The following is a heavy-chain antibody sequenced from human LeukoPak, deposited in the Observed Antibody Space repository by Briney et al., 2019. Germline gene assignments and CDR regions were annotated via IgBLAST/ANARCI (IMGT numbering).Heavy chain of an antibody. V-gene: IGHV1-69*13. Sequence: SVKVSCKPSGGTFSSYAISWVRQAPGQGLEWMGGIIPIFGTANYAQKFQGRVTITADESTSTAYMELSSLRSEDTAVYYCARGNSYYDFWSGYPTSDYYMDVWGKGTTVTVSS. CDR1: GGTFSSYA. J-gene: IGHJ6*03. CDR2: IIPIFGTA. D-gene: IGHD3-3*01. CDR3: ARGNSYYDFWSGYPTSDYYMDV.